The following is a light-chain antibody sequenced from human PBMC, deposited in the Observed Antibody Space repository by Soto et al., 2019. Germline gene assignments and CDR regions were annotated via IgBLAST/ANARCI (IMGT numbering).Light chain of an antibody. J-gene: IGLJ2*01. CDR3: SSYAGSINVI. CDR1: SSDVGAYNY. CDR2: EVS. V-gene: IGLV2-8*01. Sequence: QSALTQPPSASGSPGQSVTISCTGTSSDVGAYNYVSWYQQHPGKAPKLMIYEVSKRPSGVPDRFSGSKSGNTAYLTVSGLQAEDEADYYCSSYAGSINVIFGGGTKLTVL.